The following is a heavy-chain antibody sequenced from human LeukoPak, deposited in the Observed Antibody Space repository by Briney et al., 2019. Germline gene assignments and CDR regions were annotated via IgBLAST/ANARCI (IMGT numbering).Heavy chain of an antibody. CDR2: INHSGST. CDR1: GGSFSGYY. D-gene: IGHD6-13*01. CDR3: ARLGGSSSWRVDY. Sequence: SETLSLTCAVYGGSFSGYYWSWIRQPPGKGLEWIGEINHSGSTNYNPSLKSRVTISVDTSKNQFSLKLSSVTAADTAVYYCARLGGSSSWRVDYWGQGTLVTVSS. V-gene: IGHV4-34*01. J-gene: IGHJ4*02.